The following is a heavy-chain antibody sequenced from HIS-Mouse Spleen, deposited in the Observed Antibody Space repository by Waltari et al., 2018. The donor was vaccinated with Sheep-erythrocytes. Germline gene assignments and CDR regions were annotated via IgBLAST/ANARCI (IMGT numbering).Heavy chain of an antibody. V-gene: IGHV3-21*01. CDR2: ISSSSSYI. CDR1: GFTFSSYS. Sequence: GSLRLSCAASGFTFSSYSMNWVRQAPGWGLEWVSSISSSSSYIYYADSVKGRFTISRDNAKNSLYLQMNSLRAEDTAVYYCARDPSRGYSYGWDYFDYWGQGTLVTVSS. CDR3: ARDPSRGYSYGWDYFDY. D-gene: IGHD5-18*01. J-gene: IGHJ4*02.